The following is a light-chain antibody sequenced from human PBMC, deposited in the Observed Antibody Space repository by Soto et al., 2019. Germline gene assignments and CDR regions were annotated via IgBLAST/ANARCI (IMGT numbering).Light chain of an antibody. Sequence: EVLLAWSPGPVSVPPGERATLSCRASQSVSSSYLAWYQQKAGQAPRLLIYGASSRATGIPDRFSGSGSGTDFTLTVSRLEPEDFAVYYCQQYGGSPLTFGGG. CDR3: QQYGGSPLT. V-gene: IGKV3-20*01. J-gene: IGKJ4*01. CDR2: GAS. CDR1: QSVSSSY.